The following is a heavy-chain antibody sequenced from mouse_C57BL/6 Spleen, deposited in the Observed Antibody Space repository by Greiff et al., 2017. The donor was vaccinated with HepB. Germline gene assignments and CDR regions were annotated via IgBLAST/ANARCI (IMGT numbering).Heavy chain of an antibody. CDR2: INPSTGGT. V-gene: IGHV1-42*01. CDR1: GYSFTGYY. D-gene: IGHD3-2*02. CDR3: ARTAQATLAY. J-gene: IGHJ3*01. Sequence: VQLQQSGPELVKPGASVKISCKASGYSFTGYYMNWVKQSPEKSLEWIGEINPSTGGTTYNQKFKAKATLTVDISSSTAYMQLKSLTSEDSAVYYCARTAQATLAYWGQGTLVTVSA.